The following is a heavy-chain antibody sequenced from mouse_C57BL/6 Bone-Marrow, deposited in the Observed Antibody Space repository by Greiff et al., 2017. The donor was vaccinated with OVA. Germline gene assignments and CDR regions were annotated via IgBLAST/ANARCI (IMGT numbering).Heavy chain of an antibody. D-gene: IGHD1-1*01. CDR3: ARQGYYYGSSYNFYY. CDR1: GYAFTNYL. CDR2: INPGSGGT. J-gene: IGHJ2*01. Sequence: QVQLQQSGAELVRPGTSVKVSCKASGYAFTNYLIEWVKQRPGQGLEWIGVINPGSGGTNYNEKFKGKATLTADKSSSTAYMQLSSLTSEDSAVYFCARQGYYYGSSYNFYYWGQGTTLTVSS. V-gene: IGHV1-54*01.